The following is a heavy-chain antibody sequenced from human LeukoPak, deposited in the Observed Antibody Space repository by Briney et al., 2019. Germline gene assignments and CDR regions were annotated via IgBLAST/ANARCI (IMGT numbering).Heavy chain of an antibody. CDR3: ARDVVGSLAY. CDR2: IKGDESAR. D-gene: IGHD1-26*01. V-gene: IGHV3-7*01. Sequence: GGSLRLSCAASGFTFSSYSMSWGRQAPGKGLEWVANIKGDESARHHADSVKGRFTISRDNTRNSLYLQMTNLRGADTAVYYCARDVVGSLAYGGQGTLVTVSS. CDR1: GFTFSSYS. J-gene: IGHJ4*02.